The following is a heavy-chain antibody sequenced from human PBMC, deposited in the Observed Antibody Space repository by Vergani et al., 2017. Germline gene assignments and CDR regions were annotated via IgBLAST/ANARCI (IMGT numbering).Heavy chain of an antibody. CDR3: ARSTTVVTLDFDY. CDR1: GFTFSSYS. V-gene: IGHV3-48*01. Sequence: VQLVESGGGVVQPGRSLRLSCAASGFTFSSYSMNWVRQAPGKGLEWVSYISSSSRTIYYADSVKGRFTISRDKAKNSLYLQMNSLRAEDTAVYYCARSTTVVTLDFDYWGQGTLVTVSS. J-gene: IGHJ4*02. CDR2: ISSSSRTI. D-gene: IGHD4-23*01.